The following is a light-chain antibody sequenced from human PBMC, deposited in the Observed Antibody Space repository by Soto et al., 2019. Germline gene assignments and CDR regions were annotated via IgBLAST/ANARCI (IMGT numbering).Light chain of an antibody. Sequence: EIVLTQSPGTLSLSPGERATLSCRASQSVSSSYLAWYQQKPGQAPRLLIYGASSMATGIPDRFSGSGSGTDFTLTISRLEPEDFAVYDCQQYGSSPFTFGPGTKGDIK. CDR2: GAS. CDR1: QSVSSSY. CDR3: QQYGSSPFT. J-gene: IGKJ3*01. V-gene: IGKV3-20*01.